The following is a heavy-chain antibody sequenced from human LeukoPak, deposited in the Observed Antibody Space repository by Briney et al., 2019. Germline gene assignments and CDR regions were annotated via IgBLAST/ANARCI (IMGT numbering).Heavy chain of an antibody. V-gene: IGHV3-48*01. CDR3: ARTGLGLYSFDY. J-gene: IGHJ4*02. CDR1: GFTFSSYS. D-gene: IGHD3/OR15-3a*01. CDR2: ITGSINTI. Sequence: GGSLRLSCAASGFTFSSYSMTWVGQAPGKGLEGVSYITGSINTIHYADSVKGRFTISRDNAKNSVYLQMNSLRLEDTAVYYCARTGLGLYSFDYWGRGTLVTVSS.